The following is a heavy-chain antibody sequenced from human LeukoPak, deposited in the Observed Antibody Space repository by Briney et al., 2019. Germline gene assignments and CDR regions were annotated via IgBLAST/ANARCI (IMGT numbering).Heavy chain of an antibody. CDR1: GGTFSSYT. D-gene: IGHD1-14*01. J-gene: IGHJ3*02. V-gene: IGHV1-69*04. CDR3: ARDVAEDAFDI. CDR2: IIPILGIA. Sequence: VASVKVSCKASGGTFSSYTISWVRQAPGQGLEWMGRIIPILGIANYAQKLQGRVTITADKSTSTAYMELSSLRSEDTAVYYCARDVAEDAFDIWGQGTSVTVSS.